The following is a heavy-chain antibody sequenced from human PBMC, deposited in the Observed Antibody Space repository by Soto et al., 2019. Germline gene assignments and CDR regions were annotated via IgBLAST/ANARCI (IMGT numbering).Heavy chain of an antibody. Sequence: PSETLSLTCTVSGGSISSYYWSWIRQPPGKGLEWIGYIYYSGSTNYNPSLKSRVTISVDTSKNQFSLKLSSVTVADTAVYYCAREQPNYYDSSGYYDYWGQGTLVTVSS. CDR3: AREQPNYYDSSGYYDY. CDR2: IYYSGST. D-gene: IGHD3-22*01. V-gene: IGHV4-59*01. CDR1: GGSISSYY. J-gene: IGHJ4*02.